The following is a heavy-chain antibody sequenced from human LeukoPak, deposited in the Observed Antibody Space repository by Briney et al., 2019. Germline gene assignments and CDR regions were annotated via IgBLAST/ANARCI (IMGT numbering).Heavy chain of an antibody. D-gene: IGHD3-10*01. CDR2: IYYSGSV. J-gene: IGHJ4*02. Sequence: SETLSLTCTVSGDSISTYYWSWVRQPPGKGLEWIGYIYYSGSVNYNPSLKSRVTMSVDTSKNQFSLKLSSVTAADTAVYYCARDRGYGSETPFRYFDYWGQGALVTVSS. CDR3: ARDRGYGSETPFRYFDY. V-gene: IGHV4-59*01. CDR1: GDSISTYY.